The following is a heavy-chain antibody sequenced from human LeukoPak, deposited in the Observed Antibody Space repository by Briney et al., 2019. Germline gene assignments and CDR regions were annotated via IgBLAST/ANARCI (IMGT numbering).Heavy chain of an antibody. D-gene: IGHD3-10*01. Sequence: SETLSLTCTVSGGSISSYYWSWIRQPPGKGLEWIGYIYYSGSTYYNPSLKSRVTISVDTSKNQFSLKLSSVTAADTAVYYCARGFGATWFGDRYYYYYMDVWGKGTTVTISS. V-gene: IGHV4-59*12. CDR2: IYYSGST. J-gene: IGHJ6*03. CDR3: ARGFGATWFGDRYYYYYMDV. CDR1: GGSISSYY.